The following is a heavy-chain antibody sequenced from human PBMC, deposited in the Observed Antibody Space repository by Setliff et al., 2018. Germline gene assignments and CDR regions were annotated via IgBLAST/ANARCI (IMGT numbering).Heavy chain of an antibody. Sequence: PGESLKISCAASGVTVSDAWMGWVRQTPGKGLDWVGRIKSKTDGGTTDYAAPVKGRFTISRDDSKNTLYLQMNSLKTEDTAVYYCVKLVPQAISSDPWGQGTLVTVSS. V-gene: IGHV3-15*01. D-gene: IGHD3-10*01. CDR1: GVTVSDAW. J-gene: IGHJ5*02. CDR2: IKSKTDGGTT. CDR3: VKLVPQAISSDP.